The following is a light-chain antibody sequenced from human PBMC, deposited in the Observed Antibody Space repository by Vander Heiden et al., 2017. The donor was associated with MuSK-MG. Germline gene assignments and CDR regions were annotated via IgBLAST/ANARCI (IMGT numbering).Light chain of an antibody. CDR2: DAS. J-gene: IGKJ1*01. CDR1: QGISNW. CDR3: LQDDNSSPWT. V-gene: IGKV1-5*01. Sequence: DIQMTQSPSTLSASIGDTVTITCRASQGISNWLAWHQQKPGKAPKVVIYDASNLKSGVPSRFSDSGFGTEFTLTISSLQPDDFATYYCLQDDNSSPWTFGQGTKVEV.